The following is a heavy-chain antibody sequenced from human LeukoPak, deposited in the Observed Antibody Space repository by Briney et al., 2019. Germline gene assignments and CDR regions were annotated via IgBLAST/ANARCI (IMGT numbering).Heavy chain of an antibody. CDR1: GYSFLSYW. D-gene: IGHD3-16*01. V-gene: IGHV5-51*01. CDR2: IYPGDSDI. CDR3: ARPAGSYGFYYMDV. J-gene: IGHJ6*03. Sequence: GESLKISCKGSGYSFLSYWIGWVRQMPGKGLECMGIIYPGDSDITYSPSFQGQVTISADKSLSTAYLQWNSLKASDTAMYYCARPAGSYGFYYMDVWGKGTTVTISS.